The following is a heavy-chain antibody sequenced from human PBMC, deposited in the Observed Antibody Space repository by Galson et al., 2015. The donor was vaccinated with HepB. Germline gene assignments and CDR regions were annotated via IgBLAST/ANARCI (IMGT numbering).Heavy chain of an antibody. V-gene: IGHV3-53*01. D-gene: IGHD6-19*01. Sequence: SLRLSCAASGFTVRDNYMSWVRQAPGKGLEWVSTTYRDGSTYYGDSVKGRFTMSRDNAKNTLYLQMNSLRAEDTAVYYCARSRVERSVAGTFDSWGQGTLVTVSS. CDR1: GFTVRDNY. CDR3: ARSRVERSVAGTFDS. CDR2: TYRDGST. J-gene: IGHJ4*02.